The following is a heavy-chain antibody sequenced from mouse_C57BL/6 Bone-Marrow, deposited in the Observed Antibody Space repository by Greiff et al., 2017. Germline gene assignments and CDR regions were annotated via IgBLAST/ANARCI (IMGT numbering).Heavy chain of an antibody. J-gene: IGHJ1*03. D-gene: IGHD1-1*01. V-gene: IGHV1-85*01. CDR1: GYTFTSYD. CDR2: IYPRDGST. Sequence: QVQLQQSGPELVKPGASVKLSCKASGYTFTSYDINWVKQRPGQGLEWIGWIYPRDGSTKYNEKFKGKATLTVDTSSSTAYMELHSLTSEDSAVYFCARLECDGSSGDCYFDVWGTGTTVTVSS. CDR3: ARLECDGSSGDCYFDV.